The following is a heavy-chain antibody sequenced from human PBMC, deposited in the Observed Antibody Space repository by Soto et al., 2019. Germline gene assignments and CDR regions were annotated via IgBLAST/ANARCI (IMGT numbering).Heavy chain of an antibody. V-gene: IGHV3-66*01. CDR3: ARTQYSSSSGYFDY. CDR2: IYSGGST. Sequence: GGSLRLSCAASGFTVSSNYMSWVRQAPGKGLEWVSVIYSGGSTYYADSVKGRFTISRDNSKNTLYLQMNSLRAEDTAVYYCARTQYSSSSGYFDYWGQGTLVTVSS. J-gene: IGHJ4*02. CDR1: GFTVSSNY. D-gene: IGHD6-6*01.